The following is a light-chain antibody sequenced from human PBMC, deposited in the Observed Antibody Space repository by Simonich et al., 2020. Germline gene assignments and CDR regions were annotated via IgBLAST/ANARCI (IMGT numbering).Light chain of an antibody. CDR2: EDN. Sequence: NFMLTQPHSVSESPGKTVTISCTRSSGSIASNYVQWYQQRPGSSPTTVIYEDNQRPSWVPDRFSGSIDSSSNSASLTISGLKTEDEADYYCQSYDSSNHNVVGSGTKVTVL. V-gene: IGLV6-57*01. J-gene: IGLJ6*01. CDR1: SGSIASNY. CDR3: QSYDSSNHNV.